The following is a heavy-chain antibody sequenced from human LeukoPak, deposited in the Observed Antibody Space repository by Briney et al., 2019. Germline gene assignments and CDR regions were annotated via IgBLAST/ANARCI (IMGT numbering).Heavy chain of an antibody. CDR3: ARAKGVSTGYRPTDY. J-gene: IGHJ4*02. D-gene: IGHD3-22*01. CDR1: GFTFSSSG. Sequence: GNSLRLSCAASGFTFSSSGMHWVRQAPGKGLEWVAVVWYDGSNRYYADPVKGRFTVSRDNSKNTLYLQMNSLRAEDTAVYYCARAKGVSTGYRPTDYWGQGTLVTVSS. CDR2: VWYDGSNR. V-gene: IGHV3-33*01.